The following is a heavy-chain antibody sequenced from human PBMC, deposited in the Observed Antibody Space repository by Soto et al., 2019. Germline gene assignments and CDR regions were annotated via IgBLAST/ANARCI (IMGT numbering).Heavy chain of an antibody. CDR1: GDSVSSNSAA. Sequence: PSQTLSLTCAISGDSVSSNSAAWNWIRQSPSRGLEWLGRTYYRSKWYNDYAVSVRSRITINPDTSKNQFSLQLNSVTPEDTAVYYCARSSSGLSPEEYYYYGMDVWGQGTTVTVSS. CDR2: TYYRSKWYN. V-gene: IGHV6-1*01. D-gene: IGHD6-19*01. CDR3: ARSSSGLSPEEYYYYGMDV. J-gene: IGHJ6*02.